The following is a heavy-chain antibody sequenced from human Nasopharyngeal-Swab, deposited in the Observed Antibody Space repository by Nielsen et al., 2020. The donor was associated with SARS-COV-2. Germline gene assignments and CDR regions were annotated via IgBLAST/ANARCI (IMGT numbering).Heavy chain of an antibody. CDR3: AREGHSSGHAGGFDD. V-gene: IGHV3-30-3*01. D-gene: IGHD3-22*01. J-gene: IGHJ4*02. Sequence: WIRQPPGKGLEWVAGISSEGSATHYADNVKDRFSISRDNSKDGLYLQMNSLRVEDTALYYCAREGHSSGHAGGFDDWGQGTLVTVSS. CDR2: ISSEGSAT.